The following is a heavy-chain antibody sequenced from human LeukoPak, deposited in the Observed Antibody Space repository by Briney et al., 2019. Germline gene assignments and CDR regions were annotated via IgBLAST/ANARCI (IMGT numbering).Heavy chain of an antibody. Sequence: PSETLSLTCTVSGGSISSYYWSWIRQPPGKGLEWIGYIYYSGSTNYNPSLKSRVTISVDTSKNQFSLKLSSVTAADTAVYYCARRVDAGVTMVRGVIRTLYYFDYWGQGTLVTVSS. CDR2: IYYSGST. V-gene: IGHV4-59*08. D-gene: IGHD3-10*01. CDR1: GGSISSYY. J-gene: IGHJ4*02. CDR3: ARRVDAGVTMVRGVIRTLYYFDY.